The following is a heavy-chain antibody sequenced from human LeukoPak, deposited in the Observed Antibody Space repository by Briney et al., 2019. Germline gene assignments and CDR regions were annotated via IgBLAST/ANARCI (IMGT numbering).Heavy chain of an antibody. CDR3: AWGYSSGWDEGWFDP. D-gene: IGHD6-19*01. J-gene: IGHJ5*02. Sequence: ASVKVSCKASGGTFSSYAISWVRQAPGQGLEWMGRIIPILGIANYAQKFQGRVTITADKSTSTAYMELSSLRSEDTAVYYCAWGYSSGWDEGWFDPWGQGTLVTVSS. CDR1: GGTFSSYA. V-gene: IGHV1-69*04. CDR2: IIPILGIA.